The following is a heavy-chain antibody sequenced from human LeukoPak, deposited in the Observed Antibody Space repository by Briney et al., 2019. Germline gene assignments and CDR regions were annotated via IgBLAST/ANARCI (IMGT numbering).Heavy chain of an antibody. CDR3: AKWKYSTSGIEDY. CDR1: GFTFSSYA. V-gene: IGHV3-23*01. D-gene: IGHD6-6*01. J-gene: IGHJ4*02. Sequence: GGSLRLSCAASGFTFSSYAMSWVRQVPGKGLEWVSVISGSGDNTYYADSVKGRFTISRDNSKNMLYLQMNSLRAEDTAVYYCAKWKYSTSGIEDYWGQGTLVTVSS. CDR2: ISGSGDNT.